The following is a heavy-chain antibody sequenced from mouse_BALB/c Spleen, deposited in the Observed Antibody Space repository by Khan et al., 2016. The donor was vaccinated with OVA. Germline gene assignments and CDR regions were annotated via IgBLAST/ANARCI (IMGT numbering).Heavy chain of an antibody. Sequence: EVELVESGGGLVNPGGSLKLSCAASGFSFSSYTMSWVRQTPEKRLEWVATISSGSTYPYYPASVKGRFTLSRDNAKNTLYLQRMRLKSEDAASDYCTRDGNYAHWYFDVWGAGTTVTVAA. CDR3: TRDGNYAHWYFDV. V-gene: IGHV5-6-4*01. D-gene: IGHD2-1*01. CDR1: GFSFSSYT. J-gene: IGHJ1*01. CDR2: ISSGSTYP.